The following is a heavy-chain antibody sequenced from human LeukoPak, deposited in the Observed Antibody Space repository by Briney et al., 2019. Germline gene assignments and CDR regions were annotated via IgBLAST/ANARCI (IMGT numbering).Heavy chain of an antibody. CDR1: GFTFSSYD. J-gene: IGHJ3*02. Sequence: GGSLRLSCAASGFTFSSYDMHWVRQATGKGLEWVSAIGTAGDPYYPGSVRGRFTISRENAKNSLYLQMSSLRAGDTAVYYCARGCSSTTCYDAFDIWGQGTMVTVSS. CDR3: ARGCSSTTCYDAFDI. D-gene: IGHD2-2*01. V-gene: IGHV3-13*05. CDR2: IGTAGDP.